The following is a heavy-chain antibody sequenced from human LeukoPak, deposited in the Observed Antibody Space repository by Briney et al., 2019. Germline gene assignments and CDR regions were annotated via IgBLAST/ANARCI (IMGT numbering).Heavy chain of an antibody. D-gene: IGHD5-18*01. J-gene: IGHJ4*02. CDR2: ISGSGGST. V-gene: IGHV3-23*01. CDR3: AKGSSRPLQLWYMFNY. Sequence: GGSLRLSCAASGFTFSSYAMSWVRQAPGKGLEWVSAISGSGGSTYYADSVKGRFTISRDNSKNTLYLQMNSLRAEDTAVYYCAKGSSRPLQLWYMFNYWGQGTLVTVSS. CDR1: GFTFSSYA.